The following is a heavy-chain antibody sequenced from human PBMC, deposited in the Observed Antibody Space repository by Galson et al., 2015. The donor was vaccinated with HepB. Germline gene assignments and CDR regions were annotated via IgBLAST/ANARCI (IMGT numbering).Heavy chain of an antibody. CDR2: IYYSGST. J-gene: IGHJ4*02. Sequence: ETLSLTCTVSGGSISSYYWSWIRQPPGKGLEWIGYIYYSGSTNYNPSLKSRVTISVDTSKNQFSLKLSSVTAADTAVYYCAAIAVAGTDFGLDYWGQGTLVTVSS. V-gene: IGHV4-59*08. CDR3: AAIAVAGTDFGLDY. D-gene: IGHD6-19*01. CDR1: GGSISSYY.